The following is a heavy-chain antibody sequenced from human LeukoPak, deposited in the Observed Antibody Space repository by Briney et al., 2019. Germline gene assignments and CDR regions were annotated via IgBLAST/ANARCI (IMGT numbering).Heavy chain of an antibody. D-gene: IGHD6-19*01. J-gene: IGHJ4*02. CDR1: GFTFSNYW. CDR2: INSDGGST. V-gene: IGHV3-74*01. Sequence: GGSLRLSCAASGFTFSNYWMHWVRQAPGKGLVWVSRINSDGGSTSYADSVKGRFTISRDNAENTLYLQMNSLRAEYTAVYYCATYSSGFGYWGQGTLVTVSS. CDR3: ATYSSGFGY.